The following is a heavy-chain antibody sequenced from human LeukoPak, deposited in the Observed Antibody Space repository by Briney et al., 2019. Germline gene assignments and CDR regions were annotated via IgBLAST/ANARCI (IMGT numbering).Heavy chain of an antibody. J-gene: IGHJ5*02. V-gene: IGHV4-61*02. CDR3: SRETVSGSRFDP. Sequence: SQTLSFSXTISGDSITATGTYYWSWMRQPAGKGLEWIGRIYTSGSTLYNPSFQSRVTVSVDTSKTRFYLNLNSVTAADTAVYYCSRETVSGSRFDPWGQGTLVTVSS. D-gene: IGHD1-14*01. CDR1: GDSITATGTYY. CDR2: IYTSGST.